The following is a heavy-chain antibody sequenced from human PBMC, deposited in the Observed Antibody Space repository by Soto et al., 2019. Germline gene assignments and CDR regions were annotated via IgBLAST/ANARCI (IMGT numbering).Heavy chain of an antibody. D-gene: IGHD2-15*01. Sequence: GGSLRLSCAASGFTFSDYYMSWIRQAPGKGLEWVSYISSSGSTIYYADSVKGRFTISRDNAKNSLYLQMNSLRAEDTAVYYCASKDCSGGSCYSVYAFDIWGQGTMVTVSS. J-gene: IGHJ3*02. CDR3: ASKDCSGGSCYSVYAFDI. CDR2: ISSSGSTI. CDR1: GFTFSDYY. V-gene: IGHV3-11*01.